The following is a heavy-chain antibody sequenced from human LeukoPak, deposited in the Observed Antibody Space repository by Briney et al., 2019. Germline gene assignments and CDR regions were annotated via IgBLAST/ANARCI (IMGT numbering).Heavy chain of an antibody. V-gene: IGHV3-23*01. D-gene: IGHD6-13*01. J-gene: IGHJ6*02. Sequence: GGSLRLSCAASGFTFSSYAMSWVRQAPGKGLEWVSAISGSGGSTYYADSVKGRFTISRDNSKNTLYLQMNSLRAEDTAVYYCAKDVGVAAAEDYYYGMDVWGQGTTVTVSS. CDR2: ISGSGGST. CDR1: GFTFSSYA. CDR3: AKDVGVAAAEDYYYGMDV.